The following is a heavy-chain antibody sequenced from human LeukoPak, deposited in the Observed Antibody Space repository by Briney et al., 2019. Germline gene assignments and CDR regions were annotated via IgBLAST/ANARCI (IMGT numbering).Heavy chain of an antibody. CDR1: GFTFSTCA. CDR2: ISGSGGST. J-gene: IGHJ4*03. CDR3: AKAHCSPTSCSRIDY. D-gene: IGHD2-2*01. V-gene: IGHV3-23*01. Sequence: PGGSLRLSCAASGFTFSTCAMGWVRQAPGKGLGWVSAISGSGGSTFYADSVKGRFTISRDNSKNTVYLQMSGLRAEDTALYYCAKAHCSPTSCSRIDYGAKGPLITV.